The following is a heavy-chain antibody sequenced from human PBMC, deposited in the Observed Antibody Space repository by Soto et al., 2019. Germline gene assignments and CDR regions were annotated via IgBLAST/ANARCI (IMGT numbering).Heavy chain of an antibody. Sequence: PSETLSLTCTVSGGSISSYYWSWIRQPPGKGLEWIGYIYYSGSTNYNPSLKSRVTISVDTSKNQFSLKLSSVTAADTAVYYCARDPLTYGDNSYWYFDLWGRGTLVTVSS. CDR2: IYYSGST. CDR3: ARDPLTYGDNSYWYFDL. D-gene: IGHD4-17*01. V-gene: IGHV4-59*01. J-gene: IGHJ2*01. CDR1: GGSISSYY.